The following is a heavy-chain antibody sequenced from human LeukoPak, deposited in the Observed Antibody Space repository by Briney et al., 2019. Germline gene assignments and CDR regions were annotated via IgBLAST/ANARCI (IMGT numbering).Heavy chain of an antibody. J-gene: IGHJ4*01. CDR1: GFTFSSYY. V-gene: IGHV3-21*01. Sequence: GGCVRLSCAASGFTFSSYYMNWVRQAPGKGLEWVSSISSSSNTIYYADSVKGRFTISRDNAKNSLSLQMNSLRAEDTAVYYCARQYGSSYSYWGHGSLVTVSS. CDR3: ARQYGSSYSY. D-gene: IGHD2-15*01. CDR2: ISSSSNTI.